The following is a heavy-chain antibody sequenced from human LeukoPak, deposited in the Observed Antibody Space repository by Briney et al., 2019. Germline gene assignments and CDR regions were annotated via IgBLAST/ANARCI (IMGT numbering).Heavy chain of an antibody. CDR3: AKEVGIGYFDY. J-gene: IGHJ4*02. D-gene: IGHD2-21*01. Sequence: GGSLRLSCAASGFTFSSYEMNWVRQAPGNGLEWISYISSSGATKYYTDSVKGRFTISRDNAKNSLYLQMNSLRAEDTAVYYCAKEVGIGYFDYWGQGTLVTVSS. CDR1: GFTFSSYE. V-gene: IGHV3-48*03. CDR2: ISSSGATK.